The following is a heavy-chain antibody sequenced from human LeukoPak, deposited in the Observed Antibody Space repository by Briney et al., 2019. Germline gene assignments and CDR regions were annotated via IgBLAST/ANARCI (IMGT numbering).Heavy chain of an antibody. CDR2: IYYSGLT. V-gene: IGHV4-39*01. D-gene: IGHD6-13*01. CDR3: AGHTGPGTDYAFDI. CDR1: GGSISSSSYF. Sequence: PSETLSLTCTVSGGSISSSSYFWGWIRQPPGKGLAWIGSIYYSGLTYYNPSLKSRVTISVDTSKNQFSLNLSSVTAADTAVYYCAGHTGPGTDYAFDIWGQGTMVTVSS. J-gene: IGHJ3*02.